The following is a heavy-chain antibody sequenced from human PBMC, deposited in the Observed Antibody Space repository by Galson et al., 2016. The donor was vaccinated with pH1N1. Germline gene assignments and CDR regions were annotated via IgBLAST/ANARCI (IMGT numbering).Heavy chain of an antibody. Sequence: SLRLSCAASGFTFSVHAMSWVRQTPGKGLEWVSGISGSGRNSYYADSVKGRFTVSRDNSKNTLYLQMNSLRADDTAVYLCAKAKLASSDWYGGWFEPWGQGTLVTVSS. V-gene: IGHV3-23*01. CDR3: AKAKLASSDWYGGWFEP. CDR1: GFTFSVHA. CDR2: ISGSGRNS. J-gene: IGHJ5*02. D-gene: IGHD6-19*01.